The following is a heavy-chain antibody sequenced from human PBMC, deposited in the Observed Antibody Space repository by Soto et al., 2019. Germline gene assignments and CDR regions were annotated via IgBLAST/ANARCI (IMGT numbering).Heavy chain of an antibody. Sequence: EVQLVESGGGLVQPGGSLRLSCAASGFSISRSWMAWVRQAPGKGLEWVASIKEDGTSKSYVDSLKGRVTISRDNGRNSLFLEMNSVRAEDTAVYYCVSDPESSAFDIWGQGTMVTVSS. CDR3: VSDPESSAFDI. CDR2: IKEDGTSK. V-gene: IGHV3-7*03. CDR1: GFSISRSW. J-gene: IGHJ3*02.